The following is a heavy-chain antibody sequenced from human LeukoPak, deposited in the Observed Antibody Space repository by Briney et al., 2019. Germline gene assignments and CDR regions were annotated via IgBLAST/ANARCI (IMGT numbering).Heavy chain of an antibody. D-gene: IGHD6-19*01. CDR1: GFTFSSYS. V-gene: IGHV3-66*01. Sequence: GGSLRLSCAASGFTFSSYSMNWVRQAPGKGLEWVSVIYSGGSTYYADSVKGRFTISRDNSKNTLYLQMNSLRAEDTAVYYCARGSSGWYVDPIDYWGQGTLVTVSS. J-gene: IGHJ4*02. CDR3: ARGSSGWYVDPIDY. CDR2: IYSGGST.